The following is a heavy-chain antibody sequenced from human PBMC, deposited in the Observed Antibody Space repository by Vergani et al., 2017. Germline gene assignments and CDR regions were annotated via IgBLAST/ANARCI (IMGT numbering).Heavy chain of an antibody. CDR1: GGSISSYY. Sequence: QVQLQESGPGLVKPSETLSLTCTVSGGSISSYYWSWIRQPAGKGLEWIGRIYTSGSTNYNPSLKSRVTMSVDTSKNQFSLKLSSVTAADTAVYYCARDSGYYDSSGYYYVGVDYWGQGTLVTVSS. CDR2: IYTSGST. J-gene: IGHJ4*02. D-gene: IGHD3-22*01. CDR3: ARDSGYYDSSGYYYVGVDY. V-gene: IGHV4-4*07.